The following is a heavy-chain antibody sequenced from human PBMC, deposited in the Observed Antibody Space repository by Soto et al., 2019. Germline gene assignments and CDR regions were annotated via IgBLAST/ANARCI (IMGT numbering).Heavy chain of an antibody. D-gene: IGHD3-10*01. J-gene: IGHJ4*02. Sequence: EVQLVESGGGFVQPGGSLRLSCAASGFTFSSYWIHWVRQAPGKGLVWVSRINSDGGTTNYADSLKGRFTISRDNAKNTLFLQMNSLRAEDTAVYYCARGQSGSYSFVFWGQGTLVTVSS. V-gene: IGHV3-74*01. CDR2: INSDGGTT. CDR1: GFTFSSYW. CDR3: ARGQSGSYSFVF.